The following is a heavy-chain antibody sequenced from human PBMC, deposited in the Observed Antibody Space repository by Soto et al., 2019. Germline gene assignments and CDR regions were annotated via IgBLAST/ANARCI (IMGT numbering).Heavy chain of an antibody. V-gene: IGHV1-69*01. CDR3: ARAGYDILTGYEDYYYGMDV. Sequence: QVQLVQSGAEVKKPGSSVKVSCKASGGTFSSYAISWVRQAPGQGLEWMGGIIPIFGTANYAQKFQGRVTITADESTSTAYMELSSLRSEDTAVYYCARAGYDILTGYEDYYYGMDVWGQGTTVTVSS. CDR1: GGTFSSYA. J-gene: IGHJ6*02. CDR2: IIPIFGTA. D-gene: IGHD3-9*01.